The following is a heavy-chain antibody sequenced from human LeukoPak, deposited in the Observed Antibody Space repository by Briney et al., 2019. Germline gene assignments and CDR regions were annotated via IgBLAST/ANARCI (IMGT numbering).Heavy chain of an antibody. CDR1: GFTVSDNY. CDR3: ARDAPQVPAAGVLAS. D-gene: IGHD6-13*01. CDR2: MYSRGDT. V-gene: IGHV3-53*01. Sequence: PGGSLRLSCAASGFTVSDNYMSWVRQAPAKGLEWVSVMYSRGDTYYANSVKGRFTFSRDISKNTLYLQMNGLRTEDTAMYYSARDAPQVPAAGVLASWGQGTLVIVSS. J-gene: IGHJ5*02.